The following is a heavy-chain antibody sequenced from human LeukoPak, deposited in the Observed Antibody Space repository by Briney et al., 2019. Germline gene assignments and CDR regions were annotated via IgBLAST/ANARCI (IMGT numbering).Heavy chain of an antibody. CDR2: FDPEDGET. V-gene: IGHV1-24*01. CDR3: ATGWLATNAFDI. D-gene: IGHD6-19*01. Sequence: ASVKVSCKVSGYTLTELSMHWVRQAPGKGLEWMGGFDPEDGETIYAQKFQGRVTMTEDTSTDTAYMELSSLRSEDTAVYYCATGWLATNAFDIWGQGTMVTVSS. J-gene: IGHJ3*02. CDR1: GYTLTELS.